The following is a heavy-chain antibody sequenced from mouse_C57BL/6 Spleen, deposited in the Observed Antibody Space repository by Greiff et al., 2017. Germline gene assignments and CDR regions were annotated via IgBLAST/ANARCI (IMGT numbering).Heavy chain of an antibody. CDR2: IDPSDSYT. D-gene: IGHD1-1*01. J-gene: IGHJ2*01. Sequence: QVQLQQPGAELVKPGASVKLSCKASGYTFTSYWMQWVKQRPGQGLEWIGEIDPSDSYTNYNQKFKGKATLTVDTSSSTAYMQLSSLTSEASAVYYCARTTTVVDYWGQGTTLTVSS. CDR1: GYTFTSYW. CDR3: ARTTTVVDY. V-gene: IGHV1-50*01.